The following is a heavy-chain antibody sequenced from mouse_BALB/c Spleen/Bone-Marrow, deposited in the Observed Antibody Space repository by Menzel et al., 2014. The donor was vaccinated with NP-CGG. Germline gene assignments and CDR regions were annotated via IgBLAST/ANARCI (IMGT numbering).Heavy chain of an antibody. V-gene: IGHV4-1*02. CDR2: INPDSSTI. CDR3: ARLGDYGWFAY. CDR1: GFDFSRYW. J-gene: IGHJ3*01. Sequence: EVKLMESGGGLVQPGGSLKLSCAASGFDFSRYWMSWVRQAPGKGLEWIGEINPDSSTINYTPSLKDKFIIPRDNAKNTLYLQMSKVRSEDTALYYCARLGDYGWFAYWGQGTLVTVSA. D-gene: IGHD2-4*01.